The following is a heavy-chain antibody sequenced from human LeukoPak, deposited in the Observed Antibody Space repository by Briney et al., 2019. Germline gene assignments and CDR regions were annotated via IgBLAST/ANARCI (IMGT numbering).Heavy chain of an antibody. J-gene: IGHJ1*01. D-gene: IGHD6-19*01. CDR2: INTNTGNP. V-gene: IGHV7-4-1*02. CDR1: GYTFTGYY. Sequence: ASVKVSCKASGYTFTGYYMHWVRQAPGQGLEWMGWINTNTGNPTYAQGFTGRFVFSLDTSVSTAYLQISSLKAEDTAVYYCARVAVAGTGYFQHWGQGTLVTVSS. CDR3: ARVAVAGTGYFQH.